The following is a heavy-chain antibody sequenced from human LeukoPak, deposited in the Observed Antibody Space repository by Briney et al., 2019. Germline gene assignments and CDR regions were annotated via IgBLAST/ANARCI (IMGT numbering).Heavy chain of an antibody. J-gene: IGHJ4*02. Sequence: PGGSLRLSCAASGFTFSNYAMSWVRQAPGKGLEWVSAISGSGGSTYYADSVKGRFTISRDNSKNTLYLQMNSLRAEDTAVYYCAKDFVASWELLPYYFDYWGQGTLVTVSS. CDR3: AKDFVASWELLPYYFDY. CDR2: ISGSGGST. CDR1: GFTFSNYA. V-gene: IGHV3-23*01. D-gene: IGHD3-10*01.